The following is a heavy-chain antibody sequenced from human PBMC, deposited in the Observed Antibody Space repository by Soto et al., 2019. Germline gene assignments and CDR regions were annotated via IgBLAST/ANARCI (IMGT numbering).Heavy chain of an antibody. CDR2: IIPILGIA. D-gene: IGHD5-12*01. Sequence: QVQLVQSGAEVKKPGSSVKVSCKASGGTFRSYTISWVRQAPGQGLEWMGRIIPILGIANYAQKFQGRVTITADKSTSTAYRELSSLRSEDTAVYYCARDVVEIVAAESRHYYGMDVWGQGTTVTVSS. V-gene: IGHV1-69*02. CDR3: ARDVVEIVAAESRHYYGMDV. J-gene: IGHJ6*02. CDR1: GGTFRSYT.